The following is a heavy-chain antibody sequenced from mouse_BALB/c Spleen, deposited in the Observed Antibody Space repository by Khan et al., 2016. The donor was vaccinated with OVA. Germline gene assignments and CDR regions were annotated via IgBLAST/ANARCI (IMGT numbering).Heavy chain of an antibody. CDR3: ASQGRSNYFDS. V-gene: IGHV3-2*02. J-gene: IGHJ2*01. Sequence: EVQLQESGPGLVKPSQSLSLTCTVTGFSITSDYAWNWILQFPGNKLEWMGYISYSGSTSDNPSLKSRISIIRDTSKNQFFLLLNSVSPVDTATYYCASQGRSNYFDSWGQGTTLTVSS. CDR2: ISYSGST. CDR1: GFSITSDYA.